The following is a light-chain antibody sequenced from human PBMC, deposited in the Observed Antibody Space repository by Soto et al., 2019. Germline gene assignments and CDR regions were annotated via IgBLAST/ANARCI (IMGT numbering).Light chain of an antibody. V-gene: IGKV3-15*01. Sequence: EIVMTQSPASLSVSPGDGATLSCRASQTIATNLAWDQQKPGQGPRLLIHGASTRAAGVPARFSGSGSGTDVALTISGLQSDGCVVWYCQLYDNWTRQSTFGQGTKLQIK. CDR3: QLYDNWTRQST. CDR2: GAS. CDR1: QTIATN. J-gene: IGKJ2*01.